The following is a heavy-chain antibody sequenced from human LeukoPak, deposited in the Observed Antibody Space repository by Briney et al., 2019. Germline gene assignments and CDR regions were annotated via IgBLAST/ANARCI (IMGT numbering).Heavy chain of an antibody. D-gene: IGHD4/OR15-4a*01. Sequence: GGSLRLSCTVSGFTVSSNSMSWVRQAPGKGLEWVSFIYSDNTHYSDSVKGRFTISRDNSKNTLYLQMNSLRAVDTAVYYCARRAGAYSHPYDYWGQGTLVTVSS. CDR1: GFTVSSNS. CDR2: IYSDNT. CDR3: ARRAGAYSHPYDY. J-gene: IGHJ4*02. V-gene: IGHV3-53*01.